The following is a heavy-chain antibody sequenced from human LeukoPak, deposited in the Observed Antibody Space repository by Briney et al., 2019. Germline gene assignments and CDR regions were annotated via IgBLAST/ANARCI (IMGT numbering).Heavy chain of an antibody. V-gene: IGHV4-59*08. CDR1: GGSISSYY. CDR2: IYYSGGT. CDR3: ARQNGAFDI. Sequence: PSETLSLTCTVSGGSISSYYWSWIRQPPGKGLEWIGYIYYSGGTNYNPSLKSRVTISVDTSKNQFSLKLSSVTAADTAVYYCARQNGAFDIWGQGTMVTVSS. J-gene: IGHJ3*02. D-gene: IGHD2-8*01.